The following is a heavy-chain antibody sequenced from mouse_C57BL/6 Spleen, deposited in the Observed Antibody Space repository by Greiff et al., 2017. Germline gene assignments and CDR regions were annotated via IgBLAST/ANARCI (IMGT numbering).Heavy chain of an antibody. CDR3: AREGYYYDGYYAMDY. CDR1: GYTFTSYD. J-gene: IGHJ4*01. V-gene: IGHV1-85*01. CDR2: IYPRDGST. Sequence: VQLQQSGPELVKPGASVKLSCKASGYTFTSYDINWVKQRPGQGLEWIGWIYPRDGSTKYNEKFKGKATLTVYTSSSTAYMELHSQTSEDSAVYFGAREGYYYDGYYAMDYWGQGTSVTVSS. D-gene: IGHD2-4*01.